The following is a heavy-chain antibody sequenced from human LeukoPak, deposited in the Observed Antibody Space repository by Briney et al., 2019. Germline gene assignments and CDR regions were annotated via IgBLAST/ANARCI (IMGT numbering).Heavy chain of an antibody. Sequence: GSLRLSCAASGFTFSSYGMHWVRQAPGKGLEWVAVIWYDGSNKYYADSVKGRFTISRDNSKNTLYLQMNSLRAEDTAVYYCARVPMVYAIEGIDYWGQGTLVTVSS. J-gene: IGHJ4*02. CDR3: ARVPMVYAIEGIDY. CDR2: IWYDGSNK. V-gene: IGHV3-33*01. CDR1: GFTFSSYG. D-gene: IGHD2-8*01.